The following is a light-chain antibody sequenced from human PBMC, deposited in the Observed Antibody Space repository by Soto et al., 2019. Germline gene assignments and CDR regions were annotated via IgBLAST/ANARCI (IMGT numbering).Light chain of an antibody. Sequence: EIVMTQSPATLSVSPGERATLSCRASQSISSNLAWYQQKPGQAPRLLMFRTSSRATGFPARFSGSGSGTEFHLTISSLQSEDFGFYYCQQYNNWPRATFGGGTKVEIK. J-gene: IGKJ4*01. CDR3: QQYNNWPRAT. CDR2: RTS. CDR1: QSISSN. V-gene: IGKV3-15*01.